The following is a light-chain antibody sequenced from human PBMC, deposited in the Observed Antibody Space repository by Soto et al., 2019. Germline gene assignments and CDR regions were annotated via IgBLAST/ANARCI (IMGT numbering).Light chain of an antibody. J-gene: IGKJ1*01. V-gene: IGKV3-15*01. Sequence: EIVMTQSPATLSVSPGARATLSCRASQSVSSNLAWYQQKPGQAPRLLIYGSSTRATGIPARFSGSGSGTEFTLTISSLQSENFAVYYGQQYNNWPPLTFGQGTNVEVK. CDR3: QQYNNWPPLT. CDR2: GSS. CDR1: QSVSSN.